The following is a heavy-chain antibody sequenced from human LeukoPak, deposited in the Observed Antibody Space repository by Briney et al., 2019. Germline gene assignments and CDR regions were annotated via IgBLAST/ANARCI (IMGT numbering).Heavy chain of an antibody. CDR1: GFTFSDEG. CDR2: IHVDANEI. Sequence: PGGSLRLSCAASGFTFSDEGMHWVRQAPGKGLEWVSFIHVDANEIYYADSVKGRFTISRDSSKNTLHLQMNSLRPDDTAVYYCARVGVTYYYGSGSYHYFDYWGQGTLVTVSS. V-gene: IGHV3-30*02. J-gene: IGHJ4*02. D-gene: IGHD3-10*01. CDR3: ARVGVTYYYGSGSYHYFDY.